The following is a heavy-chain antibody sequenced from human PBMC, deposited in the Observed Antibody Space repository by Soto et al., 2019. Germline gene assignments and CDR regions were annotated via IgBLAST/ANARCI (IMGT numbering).Heavy chain of an antibody. Sequence: PSETLSLTCTVSNFSVLTSIYYWAWIRHPPGKGLEWVGTVYYTGTTYYNPSLQSRVTISIDTSKNQFSLNLNSVTAADTAVYYCARNWNLALVPAAYFDSWGQGTLVTVPS. CDR1: NFSVLTSIYY. D-gene: IGHD2-2*01. CDR3: ARNWNLALVPAAYFDS. J-gene: IGHJ4*02. CDR2: VYYTGTT. V-gene: IGHV4-39*01.